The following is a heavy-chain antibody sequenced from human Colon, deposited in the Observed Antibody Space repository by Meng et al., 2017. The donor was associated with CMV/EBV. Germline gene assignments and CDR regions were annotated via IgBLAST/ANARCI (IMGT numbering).Heavy chain of an antibody. CDR1: GGSITDTYA. CDR3: AREGYSPPIVGALGS. Sequence: SETLSLTCTVSGGSITDTYAHWGWVRQSPGKGLEWIGDVYFSGGARYNSSLKSRVTISVDTSKNQFPLRVNSVTAADTAVYYCAREGYSPPIVGALGSWGQGTLVTVSS. D-gene: IGHD1-26*01. V-gene: IGHV4-39*06. J-gene: IGHJ5*01. CDR2: VYFSGGA.